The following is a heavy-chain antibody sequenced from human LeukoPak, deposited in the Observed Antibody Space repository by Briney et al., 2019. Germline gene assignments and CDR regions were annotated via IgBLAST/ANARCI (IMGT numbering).Heavy chain of an antibody. D-gene: IGHD6-13*01. Sequence: PSETLSLTCTVSGGSISSSSYYWGWIRQPPGKGLEWIGSIYYSGSTYYNPSLKSRVTISVDTSKNQFSLQLNSVTPEDTAVYYCARAAGQQLGNFDPWGQGTLVTVSS. CDR3: ARAAGQQLGNFDP. CDR2: IYYSGST. J-gene: IGHJ5*02. V-gene: IGHV4-39*01. CDR1: GGSISSSSYY.